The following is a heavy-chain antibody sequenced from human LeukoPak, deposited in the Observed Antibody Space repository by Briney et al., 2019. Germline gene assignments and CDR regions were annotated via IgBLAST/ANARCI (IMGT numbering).Heavy chain of an antibody. D-gene: IGHD6-6*01. Sequence: SSKTLSLTCTVSGGSINRSSHFWAWIRQSPGKGLEWIGNVYYSGVTYYTPSLKSRVTMSVDTSKNQFSLNLTSVTAADTAVYYCARAMSIAARLQTIFDYWGQGTLVTVSS. V-gene: IGHV4-39*07. CDR3: ARAMSIAARLQTIFDY. CDR2: VYYSGVT. CDR1: GGSINRSSHF. J-gene: IGHJ4*02.